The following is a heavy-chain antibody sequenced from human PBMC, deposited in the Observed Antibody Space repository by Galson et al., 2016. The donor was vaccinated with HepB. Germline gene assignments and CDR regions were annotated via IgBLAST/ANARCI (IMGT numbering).Heavy chain of an antibody. CDR2: IKQDGSDK. D-gene: IGHD1-14*01. V-gene: IGHV3-7*01. CDR3: ARCSETGCHKRHCFDP. Sequence: SLRLSCAASGFTFTTYWMTWVRQAPGKGLEWVAHIKQDGSDKYYVDSVKGRFTISRDNAKNSLYLQMNSLRAEDTGVYYCARCSETGCHKRHCFDPWGQGTLVAVSS. CDR1: GFTFTTYW. J-gene: IGHJ5*02.